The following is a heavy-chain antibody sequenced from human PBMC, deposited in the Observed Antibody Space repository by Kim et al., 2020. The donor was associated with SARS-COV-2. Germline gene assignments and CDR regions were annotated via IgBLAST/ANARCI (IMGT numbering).Heavy chain of an antibody. CDR3: AREVASSSWYSDAFDI. CDR1: GGSVSSGSYY. CDR2: IYYSGST. Sequence: SETLSLTCTVSGGSVSSGSYYWSWIRQPPGKGLERIGYIYYSGSTNYNPSLKSRVTISVDTSKNQFSLKLSSVTAADTAVYYCAREVASSSWYSDAFDIWGQGTMVTVSS. J-gene: IGHJ3*02. D-gene: IGHD6-13*01. V-gene: IGHV4-61*01.